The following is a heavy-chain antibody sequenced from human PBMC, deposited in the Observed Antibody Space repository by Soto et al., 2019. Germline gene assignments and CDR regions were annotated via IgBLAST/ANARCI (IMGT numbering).Heavy chain of an antibody. D-gene: IGHD6-6*01. CDR2: INPKSGDT. Sequence: ASVKVSGKTSGYTFTDYYIHWVRQAPGQGLECMGWINPKSGDTNYAQRFQGRVTMTRDTSISTAYMEVSRLRSDDTAVYYCARSVSFITPRPDYWGQGTLVTVSS. V-gene: IGHV1-2*02. CDR1: GYTFTDYY. J-gene: IGHJ4*02. CDR3: ARSVSFITPRPDY.